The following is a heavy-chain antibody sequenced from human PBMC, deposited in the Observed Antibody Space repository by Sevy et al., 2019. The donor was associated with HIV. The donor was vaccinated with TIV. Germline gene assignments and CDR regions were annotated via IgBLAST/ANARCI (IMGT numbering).Heavy chain of an antibody. Sequence: ASVKVSCKASGYTFTGYYMHWVRQAPGQGLEWMGWINPNSGGTNYAQKFQGRVTMTRDTSISTAYMELSRLGSDDTAVYYCAREKSAAAGFQHWGQGTLVTVSS. J-gene: IGHJ1*01. D-gene: IGHD6-13*01. CDR1: GYTFTGYY. CDR2: INPNSGGT. V-gene: IGHV1-2*02. CDR3: AREKSAAAGFQH.